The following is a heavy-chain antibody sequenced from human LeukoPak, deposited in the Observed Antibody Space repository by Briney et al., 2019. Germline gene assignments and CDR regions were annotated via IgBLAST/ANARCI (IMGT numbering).Heavy chain of an antibody. V-gene: IGHV3-23*01. CDR3: AKDPLGAVAATGDY. CDR1: GFTFSSYA. D-gene: IGHD6-19*01. J-gene: IGHJ4*02. Sequence: PGGSLRLSCAASGFTFSSYAMSWVRQAPGKGLEWASTVSTSGGSTYYADSVKGRFTISRDNSKKTLYLQMKSLRAEDTAVYYCAKDPLGAVAATGDYWGQGTLVTVSS. CDR2: VSTSGGST.